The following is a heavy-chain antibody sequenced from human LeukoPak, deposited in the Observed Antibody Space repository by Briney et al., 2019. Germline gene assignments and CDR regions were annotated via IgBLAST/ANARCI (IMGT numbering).Heavy chain of an antibody. V-gene: IGHV4-38-2*01. Sequence: SETLSLTCAVSGYSISSGYYWGWIRQPPGQGLEWIGSIYHSGSTYYNPSPKSRVTISVDTSKNQFSLKLSSVTAADTAVYYCARAPHYYYMDVWGKGTTVTVSS. J-gene: IGHJ6*03. CDR3: ARAPHYYYMDV. CDR1: GYSISSGYY. CDR2: IYHSGST.